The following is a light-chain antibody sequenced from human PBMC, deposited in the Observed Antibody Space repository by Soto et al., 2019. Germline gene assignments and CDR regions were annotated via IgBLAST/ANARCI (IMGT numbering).Light chain of an antibody. CDR3: QQYNSYGVT. V-gene: IGKV1-5*01. CDR1: QTIGSW. J-gene: IGKJ1*01. CDR2: DAS. Sequence: IPMTQSPSSLSAYVGDRVTVTCRASQTIGSWLAWYQQKPGRAPKLLIFDASSLESGVPSRFSGNGSGTEFTLTISSLQPDDFATYYCQQYNSYGVTFGQGTKVDI.